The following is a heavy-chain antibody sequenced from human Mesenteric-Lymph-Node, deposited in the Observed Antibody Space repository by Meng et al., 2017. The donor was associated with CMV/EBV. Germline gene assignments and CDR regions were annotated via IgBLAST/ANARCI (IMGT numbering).Heavy chain of an antibody. CDR3: ARVYCSSTSCYGYNWFDP. CDR2: MNPNSGNT. CDR1: GYTFTSYD. V-gene: IGHV1-8*03. J-gene: IGHJ5*02. D-gene: IGHD2-2*01. Sequence: ASVKVSCKASGYTFTSYDINWVRQATGQGLEWMGWMNPNSGNTGYAQKFQGRVTITRNTSISTAYMELSSLRSEDTAVYYCARVYCSSTSCYGYNWFDPWGQGTLVTVSS.